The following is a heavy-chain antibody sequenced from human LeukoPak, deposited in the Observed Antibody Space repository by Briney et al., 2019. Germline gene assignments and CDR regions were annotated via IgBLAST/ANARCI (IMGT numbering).Heavy chain of an antibody. Sequence: LPGGSLRLSCAASGFTFSSFAMCWVRQAPGKGLEWVSGISGSGGSTYYADSVKGRFTISRDNSKNTLYLQMNSLRAEDTAVYYCAKGLNSGSYRYFDYWGQGTLVPVSS. D-gene: IGHD1-26*01. V-gene: IGHV3-23*01. CDR2: ISGSGGST. J-gene: IGHJ4*02. CDR3: AKGLNSGSYRYFDY. CDR1: GFTFSSFA.